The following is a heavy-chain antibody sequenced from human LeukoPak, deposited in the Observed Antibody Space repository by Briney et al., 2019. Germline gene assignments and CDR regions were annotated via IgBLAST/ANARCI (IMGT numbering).Heavy chain of an antibody. Sequence: SETLSLTCAVYGGSFSGYYWSWIRQPPGKGLEWIGEINHSGSTNYNPSLKSRVTISVDTSKNQFSLKLSSVTAADTAVYYCARDHVRFLEWLPNQYYYYGMDVWGQGTTVTVSS. CDR2: INHSGST. J-gene: IGHJ6*02. CDR1: GGSFSGYY. D-gene: IGHD3-3*01. CDR3: ARDHVRFLEWLPNQYYYYGMDV. V-gene: IGHV4-34*01.